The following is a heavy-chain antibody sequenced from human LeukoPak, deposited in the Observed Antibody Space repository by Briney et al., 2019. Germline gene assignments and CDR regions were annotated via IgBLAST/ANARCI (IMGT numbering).Heavy chain of an antibody. D-gene: IGHD3-9*01. J-gene: IGHJ4*02. CDR2: ISGSGGST. CDR1: GFTFSSYA. V-gene: IGHV3-23*01. Sequence: GGSLRLSCAASGFTFSSYAMSWVRQAPGKGLEWISGISGSGGSTYYADSVKGRFTISGDNSKNTLYLQMDSLRAEDTAVYYCASLHYDILTGYIYYFDYRGQGTLVTVSS. CDR3: ASLHYDILTGYIYYFDY.